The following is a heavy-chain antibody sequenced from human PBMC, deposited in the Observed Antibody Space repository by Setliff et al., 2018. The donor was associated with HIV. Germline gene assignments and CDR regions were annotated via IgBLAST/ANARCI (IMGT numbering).Heavy chain of an antibody. J-gene: IGHJ4*02. D-gene: IGHD3-3*01. Sequence: GSLRLSCTASGFTFSDYYMSWIRQSPGKGLEWISYISSSGTTIYYADSVKGRFTISRDNAKNSLYLEMNSLRAEETAVYYCARENFYNFWSGREDYWGPGTLVTVSS. CDR3: ARENFYNFWSGREDY. CDR2: ISSSGTTI. V-gene: IGHV3-11*04. CDR1: GFTFSDYY.